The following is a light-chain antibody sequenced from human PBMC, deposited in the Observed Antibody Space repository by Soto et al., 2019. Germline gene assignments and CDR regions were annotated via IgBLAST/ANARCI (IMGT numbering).Light chain of an antibody. Sequence: QSMLTQPASVSGSPGQSITISCTGTSSDVGSHNPVSWYQQHPGKAPKLMIYEGSKRPSGISSRFSGSKSGNTASLTISGLQAEDEADFYCCSYASSGTYVFGTGTKVTVL. J-gene: IGLJ1*01. CDR1: SSDVGSHNP. V-gene: IGLV2-23*01. CDR2: EGS. CDR3: CSYASSGTYV.